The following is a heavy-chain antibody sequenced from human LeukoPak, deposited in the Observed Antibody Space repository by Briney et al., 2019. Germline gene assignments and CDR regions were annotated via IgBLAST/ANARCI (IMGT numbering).Heavy chain of an antibody. V-gene: IGHV5-10-1*01. CDR2: IDPSDSYT. J-gene: IGHJ4*02. CDR3: ARHLGSYTHFDY. CDR1: GYSFSRYW. D-gene: IGHD3-16*02. Sequence: GESLKISCKGSGYSFSRYWITWVRQMPGKGLECVGKIDPSDSYTNYSPSFQGHVTISADKSINTAYLQWSSLKASDTAIYYCARHLGSYTHFDYWGQGTLVTVSS.